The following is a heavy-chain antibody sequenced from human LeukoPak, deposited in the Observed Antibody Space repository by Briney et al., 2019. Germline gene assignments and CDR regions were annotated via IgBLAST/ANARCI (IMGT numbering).Heavy chain of an antibody. Sequence: GGSLRLSCAASGFTFCSYAMSWVRQAPGKGLEWVSAISGSDGSTYYADSVKGRFTISRDNSKNTLYLQMNSLRAEDTAVYYCAKDGVVAAPINWFDPWGQGTLVTVSS. CDR2: ISGSDGST. CDR1: GFTFCSYA. V-gene: IGHV3-23*01. J-gene: IGHJ5*02. D-gene: IGHD2-15*01. CDR3: AKDGVVAAPINWFDP.